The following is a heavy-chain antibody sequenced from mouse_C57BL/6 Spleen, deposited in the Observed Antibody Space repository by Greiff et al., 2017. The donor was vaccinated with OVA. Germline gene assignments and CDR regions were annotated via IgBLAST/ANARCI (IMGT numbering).Heavy chain of an antibody. CDR3: ARALEGFAY. V-gene: IGHV5-17*01. J-gene: IGHJ3*01. Sequence: EVQLVESGGGLVKPGGSLKLSCAASGFTFSDYGMHWVRQAPEKGLEWVAYISSGSSTIYYADTVKGRFTISRDNAKNTLFLQMTSLRSEDTAMYYCARALEGFAYWGQGTLVTVSA. CDR2: ISSGSSTI. CDR1: GFTFSDYG.